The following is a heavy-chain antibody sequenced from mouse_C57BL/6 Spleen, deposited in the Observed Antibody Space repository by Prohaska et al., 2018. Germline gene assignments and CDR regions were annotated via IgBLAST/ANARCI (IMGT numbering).Heavy chain of an antibody. Sequence: QVQLQQPGAELVKPGASVKLSCKASGYTFTSYWMHWVKQRPGQGLEWIGMIHHNSGSTNYNEKFKSKATLTVDKSSSTAYMQLSSRTSEDSAVYYCARQDYGSSSYYFDYWGQGTTLTVSS. J-gene: IGHJ2*01. CDR3: ARQDYGSSSYYFDY. V-gene: IGHV1-64*01. CDR1: GYTFTSYW. CDR2: IHHNSGST. D-gene: IGHD1-1*01.